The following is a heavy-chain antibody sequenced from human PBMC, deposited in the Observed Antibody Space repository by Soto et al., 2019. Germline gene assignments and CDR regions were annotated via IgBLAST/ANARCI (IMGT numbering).Heavy chain of an antibody. J-gene: IGHJ4*02. V-gene: IGHV3-30*18. CDR3: AKDQEGSSHYFDY. CDR1: GFTFSSYG. Sequence: GGSLRLSCAASGFTFSSYGMHWVRQAPGKGLEWVAVISYDGSNKYYADSVKGRFTISRDNSKNTLYLQMNSLRAEDTAVYYCAKDQEGSSHYFDYWGQGTLVTVSS. CDR2: ISYDGSNK. D-gene: IGHD6-6*01.